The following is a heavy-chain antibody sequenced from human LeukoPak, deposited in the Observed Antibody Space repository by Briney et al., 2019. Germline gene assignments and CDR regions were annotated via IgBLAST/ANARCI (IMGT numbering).Heavy chain of an antibody. CDR1: GFAFSGYA. J-gene: IGHJ4*02. CDR3: ARYPDCTNGVCLDY. V-gene: IGHV3-30-3*01. D-gene: IGHD2-8*01. Sequence: GGSLRLSCAASGFAFSGYAMHWVRQAPGKGLEWVAVISYDGSNKYYADSVKGRFTISRGNSKNTLYLQMNSLGAEDTAVYYCARYPDCTNGVCLDYWGQGTLVTVSS. CDR2: ISYDGSNK.